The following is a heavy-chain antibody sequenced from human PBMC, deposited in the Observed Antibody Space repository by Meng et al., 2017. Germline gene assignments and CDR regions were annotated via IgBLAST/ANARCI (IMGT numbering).Heavy chain of an antibody. J-gene: IGHJ5*02. CDR3: LKYNSGWA. CDR1: GFTFTNGW. V-gene: IGHV3-15*01. CDR2: IWSKTDGATA. Sequence: GRSLRLSCAVSGFTFTNGWVHWVRQAPGKGLEWVGRIWSKTDGATADYAAPAQGRFTISTDDSENTLYLQMSSLKIEDTAVYYCLKYNSGWAWGQGTLVTVSS. D-gene: IGHD6-19*01.